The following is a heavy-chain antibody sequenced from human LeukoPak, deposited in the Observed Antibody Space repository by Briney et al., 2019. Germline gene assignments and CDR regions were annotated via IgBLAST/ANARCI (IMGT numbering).Heavy chain of an antibody. Sequence: PSETLSLTCSVSGDSISRYYWSWVRQPAGKGLEWIGRVYTSGSTHYNPSLKSRVTMSLDPSKNQFSLKLSSVTAADTAVYYCARAGLGYTYGFDYWGQGTLVTVSS. CDR3: ARAGLGYTYGFDY. D-gene: IGHD5-18*01. CDR2: VYTSGST. J-gene: IGHJ4*02. CDR1: GDSISRYY. V-gene: IGHV4-4*07.